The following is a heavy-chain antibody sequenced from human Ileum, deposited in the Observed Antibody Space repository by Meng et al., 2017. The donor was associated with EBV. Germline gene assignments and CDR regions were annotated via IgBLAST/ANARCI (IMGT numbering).Heavy chain of an antibody. CDR2: IYHTGST. CDR1: GVSITSYSYY. CDR3: ARRDTAWFDP. D-gene: IGHD2-21*02. Sequence: QLHLQESDPGLVKPSETLSLTCSASGVSITSYSYYWGWIRQPQGKGLEWIATIYHTGSTYYNPSLKSRVTISVDTSKNEFSLKVTSVTAADTALYYCARRDTAWFDPWGRGTLVTVSS. V-gene: IGHV4-39*01. J-gene: IGHJ5*02.